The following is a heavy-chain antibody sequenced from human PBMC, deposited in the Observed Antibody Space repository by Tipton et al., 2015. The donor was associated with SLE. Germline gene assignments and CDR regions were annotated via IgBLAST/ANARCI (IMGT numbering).Heavy chain of an antibody. CDR1: GGSISSYY. CDR3: ARARLQSTHNWFDP. D-gene: IGHD4-11*01. J-gene: IGHJ5*02. Sequence: TLSLTCTVSGGSISSYYWSWIRQPPGKGLEWIGYIYYSGSTNYNPSLKSRVTISVDTSKNQFSLKLGSVTAADTAVYYCARARLQSTHNWFDPWGQGTLVTVSS. V-gene: IGHV4-59*01. CDR2: IYYSGST.